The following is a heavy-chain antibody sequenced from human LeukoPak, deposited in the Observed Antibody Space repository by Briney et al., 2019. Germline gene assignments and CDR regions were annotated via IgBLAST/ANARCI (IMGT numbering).Heavy chain of an antibody. J-gene: IGHJ4*02. Sequence: GGSLRLXCAASGFTFSSYSMNWVRQAPGKGLEWVSSISSSSSYIYYADSVKGRFTISRDNAKNSLYLQMNSLRAEDTAVYYCARDHHYYDSSDWGQGTLVTVSS. V-gene: IGHV3-21*01. D-gene: IGHD3-22*01. CDR3: ARDHHYYDSSD. CDR1: GFTFSSYS. CDR2: ISSSSSYI.